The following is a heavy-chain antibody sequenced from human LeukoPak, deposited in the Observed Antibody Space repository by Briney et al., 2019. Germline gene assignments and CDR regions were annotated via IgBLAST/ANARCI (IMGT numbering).Heavy chain of an antibody. J-gene: IGHJ2*01. CDR2: ISYDGRNK. CDR3: ASPLGLAAAGGDHWYFDL. D-gene: IGHD6-13*01. CDR1: GFTFSDYG. V-gene: IGHV3-30*03. Sequence: GGSLRLSCAASGFTFSDYGMHWVRQAPGKGLEWMAVISYDGRNKDYADSVKGRFTISRDKSKNTLYLQMNSLRAEDTAVYYCASPLGLAAAGGDHWYFDLWGRGTLVTVSS.